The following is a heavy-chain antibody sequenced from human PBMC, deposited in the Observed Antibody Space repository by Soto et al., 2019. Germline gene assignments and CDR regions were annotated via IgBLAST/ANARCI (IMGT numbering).Heavy chain of an antibody. Sequence: GGSLRLSCAASGFTFDDYAMHWVRQAPGKGLEWVSGISWNSGSIGYADSVKGRFTISRDNAKNSLYLQMNSLRAEDTALYYCAKDGREDYSSGWYWYFDLWGRGTLVTVSS. D-gene: IGHD6-19*01. V-gene: IGHV3-9*01. CDR2: ISWNSGSI. J-gene: IGHJ2*01. CDR1: GFTFDDYA. CDR3: AKDGREDYSSGWYWYFDL.